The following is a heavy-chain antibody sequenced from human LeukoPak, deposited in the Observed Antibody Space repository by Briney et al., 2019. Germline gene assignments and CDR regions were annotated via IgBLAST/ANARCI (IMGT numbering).Heavy chain of an antibody. CDR3: ARQGDEASDI. CDR1: GYNFKDYH. J-gene: IGHJ3*02. CDR2: ISPNTGGT. Sequence: GASVKVSCQASGYNFKDYHIHWVRQAPGQGLEWMGFISPNTGGTNYALQFRGRVTVTGDTSINTAFLGINDLKSDDTAVYYCARQGDEASDIWGQGTMVTVSS. D-gene: IGHD3-10*01. V-gene: IGHV1-2*02.